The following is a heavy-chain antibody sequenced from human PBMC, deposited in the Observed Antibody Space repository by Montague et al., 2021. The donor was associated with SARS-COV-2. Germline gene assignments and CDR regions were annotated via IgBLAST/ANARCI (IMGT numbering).Heavy chain of an antibody. J-gene: IGHJ4*02. CDR1: GDSVWSNTAA. CDR3: VRDTGSAQAGFDA. D-gene: IGHD4-17*01. Sequence: CAISGDSVWSNTAAWNWIRQSPSGGLEWMGRTNYRSKWTSDYATSVEGRISIDTGTSKNQFFLHLRSVTPEDTGVYYCVRDTGSAQAGFDAWGQGTLVTVSS. V-gene: IGHV6-1*01. CDR2: TNYRSKWTS.